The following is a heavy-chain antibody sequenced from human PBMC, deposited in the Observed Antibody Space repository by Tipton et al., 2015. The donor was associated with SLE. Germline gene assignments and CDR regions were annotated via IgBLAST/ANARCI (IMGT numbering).Heavy chain of an antibody. CDR3: ARGVGSSSWFKMDY. J-gene: IGHJ4*02. D-gene: IGHD6-13*01. CDR2: IYTSGST. V-gene: IGHV4-61*02. CDR1: GGSITRGSYY. Sequence: TLSLTCTVSGGSITRGSYYWSWIRQPAGKGLEWIGRIYTSGSTNYSPSLKSRVTISVDTSKNQFSLKLSSVTAADTATYYCARGVGSSSWFKMDYWGQGTLVTVSS.